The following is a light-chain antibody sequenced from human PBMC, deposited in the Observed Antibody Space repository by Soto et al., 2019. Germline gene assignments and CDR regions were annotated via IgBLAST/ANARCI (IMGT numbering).Light chain of an antibody. CDR3: SSYAGSNAYV. CDR1: SNDVGGYNY. CDR2: EVS. V-gene: IGLV2-8*01. J-gene: IGLJ1*01. Sequence: QSVLTQPPSASGSPGQSVTISCTGTSNDVGGYNYVSWYQQHPGKAPKLMIYEVSKRPSGVPDRFSGSKSGNTASLTVSGLQAEDEADYYCSSYAGSNAYVFGTGTKVTVL.